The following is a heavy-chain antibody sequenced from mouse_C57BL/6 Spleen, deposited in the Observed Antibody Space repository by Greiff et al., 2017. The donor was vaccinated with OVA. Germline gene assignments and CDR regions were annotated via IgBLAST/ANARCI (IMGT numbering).Heavy chain of an antibody. Sequence: VKLVESGAELVKPGASVKISCKASGYTFTDYYINWVKQRPGQGLEWIGKIGPGSGSTYYNEKFKGKATLTADKSSSTAYMQLSSLTSEDSAVYFCARDLLYYYGSSYGFAYWGQGTLVTVSA. D-gene: IGHD1-1*01. J-gene: IGHJ3*01. CDR2: IGPGSGST. V-gene: IGHV1-77*01. CDR1: GYTFTDYY. CDR3: ARDLLYYYGSSYGFAY.